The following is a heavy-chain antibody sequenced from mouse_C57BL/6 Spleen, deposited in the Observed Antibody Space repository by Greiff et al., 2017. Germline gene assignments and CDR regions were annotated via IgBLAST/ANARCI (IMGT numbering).Heavy chain of an antibody. CDR2: ISSGSSTI. J-gene: IGHJ3*01. D-gene: IGHD1-1*01. Sequence: EVKLQESGGGLVKPGGSLKLSCAASGFTFSDYGMHWVRQAPEKGLEWVAYISSGSSTIYYADTVKGRFTISRDNAKNTLFLQMTSLRSEDTAMYYCARRTTVVASPFAYWAKGLWSLSLQ. CDR1: GFTFSDYG. V-gene: IGHV5-17*01. CDR3: ARRTTVVASPFAY.